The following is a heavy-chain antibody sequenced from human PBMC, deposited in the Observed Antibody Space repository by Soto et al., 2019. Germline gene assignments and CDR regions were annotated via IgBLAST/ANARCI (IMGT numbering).Heavy chain of an antibody. V-gene: IGHV4-31*03. D-gene: IGHD2-21*02. CDR2: IYYSGST. Sequence: PSETLSLTFTVSGGSISSGGYYWSWIRQHPGKGLEWIGYIYYSGSTYYNPSLKSRVTISVDTSKNQFSLKLSSVTAADTAVYYCARGVIVVVTASYYFDYWGQGTLVTVSS. CDR3: ARGVIVVVTASYYFDY. J-gene: IGHJ4*02. CDR1: GGSISSGGYY.